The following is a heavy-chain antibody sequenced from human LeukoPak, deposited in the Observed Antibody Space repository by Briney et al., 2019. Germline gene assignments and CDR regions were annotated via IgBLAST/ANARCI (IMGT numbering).Heavy chain of an antibody. CDR3: AKYRGTSMVSSRVGLDY. V-gene: IGHV3-23*01. D-gene: IGHD1-1*01. CDR1: GFTFSSYA. Sequence: GGSLRLSCAASGFTFSSYAMSWVRQAPGKGLEWVSGISDSGDSTYYADSVKGRFTISRDNSKNMLSLQMNSLRAEDTAEYYCAKYRGTSMVSSRVGLDYWGQGTLVTVSS. J-gene: IGHJ4*02. CDR2: ISDSGDST.